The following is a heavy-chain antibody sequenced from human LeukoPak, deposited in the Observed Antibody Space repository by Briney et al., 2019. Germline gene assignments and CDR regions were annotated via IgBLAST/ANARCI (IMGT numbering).Heavy chain of an antibody. D-gene: IGHD5-18*01. Sequence: GASVKVSCKASGYTFTSYGISWVRQAPGQGLEWMGWISAYNGNTNYAQKLQGRVTMTTDTSTSTAYMELRSLRSDDTAVYYCAKEGDTALVTGYFDLWGRGTLVTVSA. CDR1: GYTFTSYG. V-gene: IGHV1-18*01. J-gene: IGHJ2*01. CDR3: AKEGDTALVTGYFDL. CDR2: ISAYNGNT.